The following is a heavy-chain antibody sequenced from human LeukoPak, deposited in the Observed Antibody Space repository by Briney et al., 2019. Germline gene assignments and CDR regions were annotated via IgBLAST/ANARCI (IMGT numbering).Heavy chain of an antibody. CDR2: IYYSGIT. V-gene: IGHV4-59*12. Sequence: SETLSLTCSVSGGSLSNYYWSWIRQTPGKGLEWIGKIYYSGITRYSPSLESRVTISVDTSKDQFSLKLSSVSAADTAVYYCASVPKQWLTYGMDVWGQGTTVTVSS. CDR3: ASVPKQWLTYGMDV. CDR1: GGSLSNYY. D-gene: IGHD6-19*01. J-gene: IGHJ6*02.